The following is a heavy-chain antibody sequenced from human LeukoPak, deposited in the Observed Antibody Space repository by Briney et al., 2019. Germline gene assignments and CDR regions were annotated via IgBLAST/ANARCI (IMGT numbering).Heavy chain of an antibody. Sequence: PGRSLRLSCAASGFTFDDYVLHWIRQAPGKGLEWVSGISWNSVNIGYADSVKGRFTISRDNAKNSLYLQMNSLRAEDTALYYCAKDTGSNSYYYMDVWGKGTTVTVSS. J-gene: IGHJ6*03. V-gene: IGHV3-9*01. CDR3: AKDTGSNSYYYMDV. CDR1: GFTFDDYV. CDR2: ISWNSVNI. D-gene: IGHD3-10*01.